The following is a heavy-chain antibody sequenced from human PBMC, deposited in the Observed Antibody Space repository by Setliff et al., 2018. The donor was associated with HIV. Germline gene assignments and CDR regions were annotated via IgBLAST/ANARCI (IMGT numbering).Heavy chain of an antibody. CDR3: TRDTGYILSGYRPHWYFDL. D-gene: IGHD3-9*01. Sequence: LSLTCYVTDDPISSYYWSWVRQPAGKGLEWIGRLYVSGDTNYNPSLKSRVTMSLDTSKKHFSLKLTTVTAADAAVYYCTRDTGYILSGYRPHWYFDLWGRGTLVTVSS. J-gene: IGHJ2*01. CDR1: DDPISSYY. V-gene: IGHV4-4*07. CDR2: LYVSGDT.